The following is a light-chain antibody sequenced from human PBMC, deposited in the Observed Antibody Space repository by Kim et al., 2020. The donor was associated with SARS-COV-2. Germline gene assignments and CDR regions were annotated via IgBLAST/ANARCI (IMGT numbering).Light chain of an antibody. V-gene: IGLV3-1*01. Sequence: SYELTQPPSVSVSPGQTASITCSGDKLGDKYACWYQQKPGQSPVLVIYQDSKRPSGIPERFSGSKSGTSASLAISGLQSEDEADYYCAAWDDSLNGYVFGTGTKVTVL. CDR3: AAWDDSLNGYV. CDR1: KLGDKY. CDR2: QDS. J-gene: IGLJ1*01.